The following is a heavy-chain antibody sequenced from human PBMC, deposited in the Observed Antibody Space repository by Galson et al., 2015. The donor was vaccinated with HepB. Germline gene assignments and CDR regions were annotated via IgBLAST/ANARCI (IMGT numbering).Heavy chain of an antibody. Sequence: LRLSCAASGFTFSSYAMTWVRQAPGKGLEWVSGISDSGKSIYYADSVKGRFTISRDNSKNTLYLQMNSLRAEDTAIYYCAKGANLYYFDYWGQGTLVTVSS. V-gene: IGHV3-23*01. CDR3: AKGANLYYFDY. CDR2: ISDSGKSI. D-gene: IGHD4/OR15-4a*01. J-gene: IGHJ4*02. CDR1: GFTFSSYA.